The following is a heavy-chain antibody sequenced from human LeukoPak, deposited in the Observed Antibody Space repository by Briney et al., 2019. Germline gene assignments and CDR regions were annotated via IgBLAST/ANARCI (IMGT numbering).Heavy chain of an antibody. V-gene: IGHV3-30*02. J-gene: IGHJ4*02. Sequence: GGSLRLSCAASGFTFSSYGMHWVRQAPGKGLEWVAFIRYDGSNKYYADSVKGRFTISRDNSKNTLYLQMNSLRAEDTAVYYCAKGPRHYYDSSGYYYGVSYFDYWGQGTLVTVSS. D-gene: IGHD3-22*01. CDR3: AKGPRHYYDSSGYYYGVSYFDY. CDR2: IRYDGSNK. CDR1: GFTFSSYG.